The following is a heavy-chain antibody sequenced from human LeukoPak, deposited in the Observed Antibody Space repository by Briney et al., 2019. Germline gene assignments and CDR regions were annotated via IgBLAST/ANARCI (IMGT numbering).Heavy chain of an antibody. CDR3: AKDISPYYYDSSGYYPPFYGMDV. Sequence: PGGSLRLSCAASVFTFEDYAMHWVRQAPGKGLEWVSLIIGEGGSTYYADSVKGRFTISRDNSKNSLYLQMKSVRREHTSLYYCAKDISPYYYDSSGYYPPFYGMDVWGQGTTVTVSS. V-gene: IGHV3-43*02. J-gene: IGHJ6*02. CDR1: VFTFEDYA. D-gene: IGHD3-22*01. CDR2: IIGEGGST.